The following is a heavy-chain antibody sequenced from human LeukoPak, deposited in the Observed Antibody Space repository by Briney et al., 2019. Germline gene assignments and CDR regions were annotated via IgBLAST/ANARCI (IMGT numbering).Heavy chain of an antibody. CDR1: GGSISSSNW. Sequence: SETLSLTCAVSGGSISSSNWWSWVRQPPGKGLEWIGEINHSGSTNYNPSLKSRVTISVDTSKNQFSLKLSSVTAADTAVYYCARQCFGRYYYGSGSYYLQFDYWGQGTLVTVSS. J-gene: IGHJ4*02. CDR2: INHSGST. V-gene: IGHV4-4*02. D-gene: IGHD3-10*01. CDR3: ARQCFGRYYYGSGSYYLQFDY.